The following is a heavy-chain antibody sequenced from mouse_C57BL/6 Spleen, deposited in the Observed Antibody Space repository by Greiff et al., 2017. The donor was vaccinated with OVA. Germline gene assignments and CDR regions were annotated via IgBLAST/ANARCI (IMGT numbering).Heavy chain of an antibody. J-gene: IGHJ2*01. CDR1: GYTFTDYY. CDR2: IYPGSGNT. D-gene: IGHD2-5*01. V-gene: IGHV1-76*01. Sequence: QVQLQQSGAELVRPGASVKLSCKASGYTFTDYYINWVKQRPGQGLEWIARIYPGSGNTYYNEKFKGKATLTAEKSSSTAYMQLSSLTSEDSAVYFCARSKSNYGYYFDYWGQGTTLTVSS. CDR3: ARSKSNYGYYFDY.